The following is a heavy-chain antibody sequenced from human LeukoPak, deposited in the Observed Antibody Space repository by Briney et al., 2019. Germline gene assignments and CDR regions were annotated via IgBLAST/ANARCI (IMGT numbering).Heavy chain of an antibody. Sequence: PGGSLRLSCSASGFTFSSYAMHWVRQAPGKGLEYVSAISSNGGSTYYADSVKGRFTISRDNSQNTLYLQMNTLRTEDTAIYYCAKDGADWGQGTLVTVSS. CDR2: ISSNGGST. CDR3: AKDGAD. CDR1: GFTFSSYA. V-gene: IGHV3-64*04. J-gene: IGHJ4*02. D-gene: IGHD2-15*01.